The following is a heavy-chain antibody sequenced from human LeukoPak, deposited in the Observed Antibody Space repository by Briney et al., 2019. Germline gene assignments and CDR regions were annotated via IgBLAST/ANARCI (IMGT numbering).Heavy chain of an antibody. CDR3: AREYSGYDWGHFDY. Sequence: ASVKVSCKASGYTFTNYGVSWVRQAPGQGLEWVGWISAYNGDTNYAQKLQGRVTMTTDTSTSTAYMELRSLRSDDTAIYYCAREYSGYDWGHFDYWGQGTLVTVSS. CDR1: GYTFTNYG. CDR2: ISAYNGDT. V-gene: IGHV1-18*01. J-gene: IGHJ4*02. D-gene: IGHD5-12*01.